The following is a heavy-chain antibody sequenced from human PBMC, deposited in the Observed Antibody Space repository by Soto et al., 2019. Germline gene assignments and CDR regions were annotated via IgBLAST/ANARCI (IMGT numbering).Heavy chain of an antibody. CDR3: ARDPPLGGWNLTPRGDY. V-gene: IGHV1-46*01. CDR1: GYTFTRYD. J-gene: IGHJ4*02. Sequence: ASVKVSCKASGYTFTRYDMHWVRQAPGQGLEWMGIINPSGGSTSYAQKFQGRVTMTRDTSTSTVYMELSSLRSEDTAVYYCARDPPLGGWNLTPRGDYWGQGTLVTVSS. CDR2: INPSGGST. D-gene: IGHD1-7*01.